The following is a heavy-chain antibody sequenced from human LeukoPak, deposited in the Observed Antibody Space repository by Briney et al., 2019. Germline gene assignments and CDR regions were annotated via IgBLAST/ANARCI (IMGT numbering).Heavy chain of an antibody. Sequence: PSETLSLTCTVSGGSISSYYWSWIRQPPGKGLEWIGYIYYSGSTNYNPSLKSRVTISVDTSKNQFSLKLSSVTAADTAVYYCARLDRNYDILTGYYNAMDYWGQGTLVTVSS. CDR2: IYYSGST. V-gene: IGHV4-59*08. D-gene: IGHD3-9*01. J-gene: IGHJ4*02. CDR1: GGSISSYY. CDR3: ARLDRNYDILTGYYNAMDY.